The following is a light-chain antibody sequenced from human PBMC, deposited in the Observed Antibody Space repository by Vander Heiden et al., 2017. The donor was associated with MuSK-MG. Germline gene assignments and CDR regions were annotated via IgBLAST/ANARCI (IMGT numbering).Light chain of an antibody. Sequence: SYELTQPPAVSVSPGQPASITCSGDKLGDKYACWYQQKPGQSPVLGIYQDSKRPSGIPERFYGANSATTANLNISGTQAMDDSYDYCPEWKSSVLVFGGGTKMTVL. CDR3: PEWKSSVLV. CDR1: KLGDKY. J-gene: IGLJ2*01. V-gene: IGLV3-1*01. CDR2: QDS.